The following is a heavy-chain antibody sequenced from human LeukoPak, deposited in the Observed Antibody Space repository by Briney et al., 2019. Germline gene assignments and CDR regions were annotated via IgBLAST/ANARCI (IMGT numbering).Heavy chain of an antibody. CDR2: ISSSISTI. Sequence: PGGSLRLSCAASGFTFSSYSMNWGRQAPGKGLEWVSYISSSISTIYYADSVKGRFTISRDNAKNSLYLQMNSLRAEDTAVYYCAAGYCSSTSCYHPDYWGQGTLVTVSS. CDR3: AAGYCSSTSCYHPDY. V-gene: IGHV3-48*01. D-gene: IGHD2-2*01. CDR1: GFTFSSYS. J-gene: IGHJ4*02.